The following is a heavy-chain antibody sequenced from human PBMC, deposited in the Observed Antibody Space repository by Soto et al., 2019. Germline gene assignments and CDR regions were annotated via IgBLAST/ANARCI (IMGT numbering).Heavy chain of an antibody. J-gene: IGHJ4*02. CDR3: VGGQYYLDY. Sequence: QVQLVESGGGVVQPGRSLRISCAASGFPFTTYGMHWVREGPGKGLEWVAVISYDGSNKYYADSVKGRFTISRDNSKNTLYLQMNSLRPEDTALYYCVGGQYYLDYRGQGTLVTVSS. D-gene: IGHD3-10*01. V-gene: IGHV3-30*03. CDR1: GFPFTTYG. CDR2: ISYDGSNK.